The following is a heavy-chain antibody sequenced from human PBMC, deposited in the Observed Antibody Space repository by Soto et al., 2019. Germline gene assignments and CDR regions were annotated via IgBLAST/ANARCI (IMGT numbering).Heavy chain of an antibody. V-gene: IGHV4-34*01. CDR3: ARGNFYYGMDV. J-gene: IGHJ6*02. CDR1: GGSFSGNY. CDR2: FSDSGST. Sequence: SETLSLTCAVYGGSFSGNYWSWVRQPPGKGLEWIGEFSDSGSTNYNPSLKSRVTISEDMSKSQFSLKLSSVTAADTAVYYYARGNFYYGMDVWGQGTTVTVSS.